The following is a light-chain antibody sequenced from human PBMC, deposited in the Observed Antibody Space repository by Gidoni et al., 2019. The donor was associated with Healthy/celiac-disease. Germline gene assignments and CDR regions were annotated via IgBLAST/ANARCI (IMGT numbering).Light chain of an antibody. V-gene: IGKV3-20*01. Sequence: EIVLTQSPGTLSLSPGERATLPCRASQSVSSSYLAWYQQKPGQAPRLLIYGASSRATGIPDRFSGSGSGTDFTLTISSLEPEDFAVYYCQQYGSSSLTFGGXTKVEIK. J-gene: IGKJ4*01. CDR2: GAS. CDR1: QSVSSSY. CDR3: QQYGSSSLT.